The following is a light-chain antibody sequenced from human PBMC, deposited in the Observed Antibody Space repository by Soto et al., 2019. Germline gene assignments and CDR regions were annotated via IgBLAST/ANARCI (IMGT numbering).Light chain of an antibody. CDR3: QHYGSSRT. V-gene: IGKV3-20*01. CDR1: QSVSSN. J-gene: IGKJ1*01. CDR2: GAS. Sequence: EIVMTQSPATLSVSPGERATLSCRASQSVSSNLAWYQQKPGQAPRLLIYGASTRATGIPDRLSGSGSGPDFTLTISRLEPEDFAVYYCQHYGSSRTFGQGTKV.